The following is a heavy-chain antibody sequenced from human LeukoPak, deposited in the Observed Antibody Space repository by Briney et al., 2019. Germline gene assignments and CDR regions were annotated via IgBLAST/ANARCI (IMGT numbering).Heavy chain of an antibody. D-gene: IGHD2-2*01. V-gene: IGHV1-69*13. CDR1: GGTFSSYA. CDR3: AREHESGYCSSTSCSNFDY. J-gene: IGHJ4*02. CDR2: IIPIFGTA. Sequence: ASVKVSCKASGGTFSSYAISWVRQAPGQGLEWMGGIIPIFGTANYAQKFQGRVTITADESTSTAYMELSSLRSEDTAVYYCAREHESGYCSSTSCSNFDYWGQGTLVTVSS.